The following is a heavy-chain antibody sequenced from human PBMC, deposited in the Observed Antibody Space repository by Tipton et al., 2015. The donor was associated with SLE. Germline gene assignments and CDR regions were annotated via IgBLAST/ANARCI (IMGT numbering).Heavy chain of an antibody. D-gene: IGHD1-26*01. J-gene: IGHJ4*02. CDR2: IYYSGST. CDR3: ARTPWVPKGPFDY. CDR1: GGSISSHY. V-gene: IGHV4-59*11. Sequence: GLVKPSETLSLTCTVSGGSISSHYWSWIRQPPGKGLEWIGYIYYSGSTNYNPSLKSRVTISVDTSKNQSSLKLSSVTAADTAVYYCARTPWVPKGPFDYWGQGTLVTVSS.